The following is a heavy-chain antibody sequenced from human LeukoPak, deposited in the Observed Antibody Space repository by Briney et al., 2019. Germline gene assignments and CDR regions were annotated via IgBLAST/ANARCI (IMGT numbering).Heavy chain of an antibody. J-gene: IGHJ4*02. Sequence: SETLSLTCAVYGESFSGHYWSWIRQPPGKGLEWIGEVNHSGTTNYNPSLKSRVTISVDTSKNQFSLKLRSVTAADTAVYYCPRRASVAATLDYWGQGILVTVSS. CDR2: VNHSGTT. CDR3: PRRASVAATLDY. D-gene: IGHD2-15*01. CDR1: GESFSGHY. V-gene: IGHV4-34*01.